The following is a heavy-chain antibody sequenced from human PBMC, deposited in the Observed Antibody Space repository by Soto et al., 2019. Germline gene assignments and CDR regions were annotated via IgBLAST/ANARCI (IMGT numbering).Heavy chain of an antibody. CDR2: INHSGST. Sequence: SETLSLTCAVYGGSFSVYYWSWIRHPPGKGLEWIGEINHSGSTNYNPSLKSRVTISVDTSKNQFSLKLSSVTAADTAVYYCARGDDWLLEDYYYYGMDVWGQGTTVTVSS. D-gene: IGHD3-9*01. V-gene: IGHV4-34*01. CDR1: GGSFSVYY. CDR3: ARGDDWLLEDYYYYGMDV. J-gene: IGHJ6*02.